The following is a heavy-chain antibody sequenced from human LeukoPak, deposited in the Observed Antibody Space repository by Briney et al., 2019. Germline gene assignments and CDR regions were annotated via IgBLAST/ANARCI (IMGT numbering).Heavy chain of an antibody. CDR2: ISGSGGNT. J-gene: IGHJ3*01. Sequence: GGSLRLSCAASGFTFSSYAMSWVRQAPGKGLEWVSGISGSGGNTYYADSVKGRFTISRDNAKNSLYLQMNSLRAEDTAMYYCARGGGVVVSDAFDVWGQGTMVTVSS. V-gene: IGHV3-23*01. CDR1: GFTFSSYA. CDR3: ARGGGVVVSDAFDV. D-gene: IGHD3-22*01.